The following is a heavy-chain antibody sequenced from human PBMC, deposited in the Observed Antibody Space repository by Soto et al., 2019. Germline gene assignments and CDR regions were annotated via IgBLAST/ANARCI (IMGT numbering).Heavy chain of an antibody. Sequence: EVQLVESGGDLVPPGGSLSLSCAASGFTFSGHWMHWVRQVPGKGLEWVSRINTDGGSSAYADSVKGRFTISRDNAKNTLYLQMNGLRAEDTAVYYCAREAGYCSRTSCYRRAFDTWGQGTTVTVSS. CDR1: GFTFSGHW. J-gene: IGHJ3*02. V-gene: IGHV3-74*03. CDR2: INTDGGSS. D-gene: IGHD2-2*01. CDR3: AREAGYCSRTSCYRRAFDT.